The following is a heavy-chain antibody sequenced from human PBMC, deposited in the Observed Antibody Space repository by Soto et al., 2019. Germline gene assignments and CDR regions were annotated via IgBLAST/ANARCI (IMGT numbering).Heavy chain of an antibody. CDR1: GGSFSGYY. CDR3: ARNVVVAATGDS. D-gene: IGHD2-15*01. J-gene: IGHJ5*01. CDR2: INHSGST. V-gene: IGHV4-34*01. Sequence: QVQLQQWGAGLLKPSETLSLTCAVYGGSFSGYYWSWIRQPPGKGLEWIGEINHSGSTNYNPSLTSRVTISVDTSKNQFSLKLSSVTAADTAVYYCARNVVVAATGDSWGQGTLVTVSS.